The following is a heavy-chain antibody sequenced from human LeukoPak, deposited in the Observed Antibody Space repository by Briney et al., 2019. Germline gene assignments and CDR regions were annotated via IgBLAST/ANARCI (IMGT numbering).Heavy chain of an antibody. CDR3: ARGVPGFYYFDY. Sequence: PGGSLRLSCAASGFTFSTYWMHWVRQTPGKGLVWVSRIKYGGSTTNYADSVKGRFTISRDNAENTLYLQMNSLRAEDTAVYFCARGVPGFYYFDYWGQGTLVTVSS. V-gene: IGHV3-74*01. CDR1: GFTFSTYW. CDR2: IKYGGSTT. D-gene: IGHD2-2*01. J-gene: IGHJ4*02.